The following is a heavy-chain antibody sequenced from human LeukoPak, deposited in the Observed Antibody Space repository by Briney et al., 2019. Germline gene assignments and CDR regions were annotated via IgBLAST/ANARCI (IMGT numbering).Heavy chain of an antibody. CDR3: AKVGSCTNGVCYRTYYYYYYMDV. CDR2: ISGSGGST. J-gene: IGHJ6*03. CDR1: GFTFSSYA. Sequence: PGGSLRLSCAASGFTFSSYAMSWVRQAPGKGLEWVSAISGSGGSTYYADSVKGRFTISRDNSKNTLYPQMNSLRAEDTAVYYCAKVGSCTNGVCYRTYYYYYYMDVWGKGTTVTVSS. V-gene: IGHV3-23*01. D-gene: IGHD2-8*01.